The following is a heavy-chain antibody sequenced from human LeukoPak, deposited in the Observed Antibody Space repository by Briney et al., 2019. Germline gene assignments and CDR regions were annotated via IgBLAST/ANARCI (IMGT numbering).Heavy chain of an antibody. D-gene: IGHD3-10*01. CDR3: ARDAGDFDLS. V-gene: IGHV3-21*01. CDR1: GFTFSTYS. CDR2: ISGNSRYI. J-gene: IGHJ5*02. Sequence: GGSLRLTCAASGFTFSTYSMNWVRQAPGKGLEWVSSISGNSRYIYYADSVKGRFTISRDNAKNSLYLQMNGLRAEDTAVYYCARDAGDFDLSWGQGTLVTVSS.